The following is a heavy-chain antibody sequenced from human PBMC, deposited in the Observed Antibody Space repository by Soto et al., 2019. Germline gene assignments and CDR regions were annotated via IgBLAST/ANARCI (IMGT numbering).Heavy chain of an antibody. CDR1: GFTFSSYG. Sequence: GSLRLSCAASGFTFSSYGMHWVRQAPGKGLEWVAVISYDGSNKYYADSVKGRFTISRDNSKNTLYLQMNSLRAEDTAVYYCAKDVVVGATTGLGDYYYYYGMDVWGQGTTVTVSS. J-gene: IGHJ6*02. CDR3: AKDVVVGATTGLGDYYYYYGMDV. V-gene: IGHV3-30*18. D-gene: IGHD1-26*01. CDR2: ISYDGSNK.